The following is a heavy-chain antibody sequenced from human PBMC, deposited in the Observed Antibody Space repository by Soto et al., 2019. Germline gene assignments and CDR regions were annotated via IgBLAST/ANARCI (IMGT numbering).Heavy chain of an antibody. Sequence: VQLVESGGGVVQPGRSLRLSCAASGFTFSDYAMHWVRQAPGKGLEWVAVVSHDGRNTHYADSVKGRFTISRDSSKNTVSLEMTRLSAEATAVYYCAKGGRQWLVTSDFNYWGQGALVTVSS. CDR3: AKGGRQWLVTSDFNY. CDR2: VSHDGRNT. J-gene: IGHJ4*02. CDR1: GFTFSDYA. V-gene: IGHV3-30*18. D-gene: IGHD6-19*01.